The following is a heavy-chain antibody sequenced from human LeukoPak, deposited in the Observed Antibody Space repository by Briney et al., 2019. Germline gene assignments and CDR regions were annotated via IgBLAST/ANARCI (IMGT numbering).Heavy chain of an antibody. CDR3: AKPSGSGVDY. D-gene: IGHD1-26*01. CDR1: GFIFDTYD. Sequence: GESLRLSCGASGFIFDTYDMHWVRQAPGKGLEWVAFIRSDGYHTYYADSVKGRFTITRDNSKNTLYLQMNSLRLEDMAVYYCAKPSGSGVDYWGRGTRVTVSS. J-gene: IGHJ4*02. CDR2: IRSDGYHT. V-gene: IGHV3-30*02.